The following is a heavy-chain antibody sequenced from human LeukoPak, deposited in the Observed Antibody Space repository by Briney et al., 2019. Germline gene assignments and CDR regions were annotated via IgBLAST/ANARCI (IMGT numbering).Heavy chain of an antibody. CDR3: ARAKYYYDSSGYYSGSNYFDY. CDR2: ISYDGSNK. Sequence: GGSLRLSCAASGFTFSSYAMHWVRQAPGKGLEWVAVISYDGSNKYYADSVKGRFTISRDNSKNTLYLQMNSLRAEDTAVYYCARAKYYYDSSGYYSGSNYFDYWGQGTLVTVSS. J-gene: IGHJ4*02. V-gene: IGHV3-30*04. D-gene: IGHD3-22*01. CDR1: GFTFSSYA.